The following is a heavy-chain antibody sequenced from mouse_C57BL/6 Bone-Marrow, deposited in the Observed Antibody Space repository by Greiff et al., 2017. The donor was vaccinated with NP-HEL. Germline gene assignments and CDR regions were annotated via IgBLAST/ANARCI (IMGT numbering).Heavy chain of an antibody. J-gene: IGHJ4*01. V-gene: IGHV5-9*01. CDR1: GFTFSSYT. Sequence: EVQVVESGGGLVKPGGSLKLSCAASGFTFSSYTMSWVRQTPEKRLEWVATISGGGGNTYYPDSVKGRFTISRDNAKNTLYLQMSSLRSEDTALYYCARHEGGWTSWGQGTSVTVSS. D-gene: IGHD2-3*01. CDR2: ISGGGGNT. CDR3: ARHEGGWTS.